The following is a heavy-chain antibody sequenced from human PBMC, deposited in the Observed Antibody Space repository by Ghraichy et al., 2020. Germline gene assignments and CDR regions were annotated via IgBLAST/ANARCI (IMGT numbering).Heavy chain of an antibody. V-gene: IGHV3-23*01. D-gene: IGHD3-22*01. CDR1: GFTFNSYA. Sequence: LSLTCAASGFTFNSYAMTWVRQAPGKGLEWVSGVNARGGNTNYADSVKGRFTISRDNSKNTLYLQMTSLRAEDTAIYYCACLDSGFFHYFDMDVWGKGTTVTVSS. J-gene: IGHJ6*03. CDR3: ACLDSGFFHYFDMDV. CDR2: VNARGGNT.